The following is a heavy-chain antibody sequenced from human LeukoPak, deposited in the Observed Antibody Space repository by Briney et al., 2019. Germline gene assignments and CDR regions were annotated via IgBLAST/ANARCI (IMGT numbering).Heavy chain of an antibody. J-gene: IGHJ6*02. CDR2: ISYDGSNK. V-gene: IGHV3-30*18. CDR1: GFTFSSYG. D-gene: IGHD2-15*01. Sequence: GRSLRLSCAASGFTFSSYGMHWVRQAPGKGLEWVAVISYDGSNKYYADSVKGRFTISRDNSKNTLYLQMNSLRAEDTAVYYCAKMTVDRCSGGSCYRTENYYYYYYGMDVWGQGTTVTASS. CDR3: AKMTVDRCSGGSCYRTENYYYYYYGMDV.